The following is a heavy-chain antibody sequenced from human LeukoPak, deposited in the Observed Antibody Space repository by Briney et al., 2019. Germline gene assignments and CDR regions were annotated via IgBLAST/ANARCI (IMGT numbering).Heavy chain of an antibody. D-gene: IGHD3-3*01. Sequence: GGSLRLSCAASGLSFSDHWMTWVCHPPGKGLEWVATIKQDGSVKYYLDSVKGRFTISRDNAKNSLYLQMNSLRAEDTAVYYCARDVPTIFGVVITGAAFDIWGQGTMVTVSS. CDR2: IKQDGSVK. J-gene: IGHJ3*02. CDR1: GLSFSDHW. CDR3: ARDVPTIFGVVITGAAFDI. V-gene: IGHV3-7*01.